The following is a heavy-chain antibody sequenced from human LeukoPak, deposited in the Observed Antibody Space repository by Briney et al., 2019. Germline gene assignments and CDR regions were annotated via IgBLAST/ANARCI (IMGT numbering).Heavy chain of an antibody. J-gene: IGHJ4*02. CDR3: ARVSPPGYGILEK. D-gene: IGHD5-18*01. V-gene: IGHV4-4*07. Sequence: PSETLSLTCTVSGGSITNYYWSWIRQSAGKGLEWIGRINTSGDTSYNPSIRSRVTMSVDTSKNQFSLKRSSVTAADTAMYYCARVSPPGYGILEKWGQGTLVTVSS. CDR2: INTSGDT. CDR1: GGSITNYY.